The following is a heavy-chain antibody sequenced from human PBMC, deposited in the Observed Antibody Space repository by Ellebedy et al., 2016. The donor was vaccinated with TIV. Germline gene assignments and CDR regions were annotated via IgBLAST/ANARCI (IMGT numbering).Heavy chain of an antibody. V-gene: IGHV1-69*13. CDR2: IIPIFGTA. D-gene: IGHD1-1*01. CDR1: GGTFSSYA. Sequence: SVKVSXXASGGTFSSYAISWVRQAPGQGLEWMGGIIPIFGTANYAQKFQGRVTITADESTSTAYMELSSLRSEDTAVYYCASRHDSDYYYGMDVWGQGTTVTVSS. CDR3: ASRHDSDYYYGMDV. J-gene: IGHJ6*02.